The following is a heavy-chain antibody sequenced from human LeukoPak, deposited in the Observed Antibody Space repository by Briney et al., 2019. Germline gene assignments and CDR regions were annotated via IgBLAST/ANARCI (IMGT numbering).Heavy chain of an antibody. CDR3: ARGSRVSSGWYGNWFDP. V-gene: IGHV1-18*01. J-gene: IGHJ5*02. Sequence: ASVTVSCKASGYTFTSYGISWVRQAPGQGLEWMGWISAYNGNTNYAQKLQGRVTMTTDTSTSTAYMELRSLRSDDTAVYYCARGSRVSSGWYGNWFDPWGQGTLVTVSS. CDR1: GYTFTSYG. D-gene: IGHD6-19*01. CDR2: ISAYNGNT.